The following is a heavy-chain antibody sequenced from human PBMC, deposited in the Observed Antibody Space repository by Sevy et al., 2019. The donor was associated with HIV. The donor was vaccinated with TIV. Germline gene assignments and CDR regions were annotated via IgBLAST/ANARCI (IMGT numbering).Heavy chain of an antibody. V-gene: IGHV3-23*01. CDR2: ISASGANT. J-gene: IGHJ4*02. CDR1: GFTFSSYA. CDR3: AKINCSDGNSCVIDY. D-gene: IGHD2-15*01. Sequence: GGSLRLSCAASGFTFSSYAMTWVRQAPGKGLEWVSGISASGANTYYADSVKGRFTISRDNSKNTLYLQINSLRAEDTAVDYYAKINCSDGNSCVIDYWGQGTLVTVSS.